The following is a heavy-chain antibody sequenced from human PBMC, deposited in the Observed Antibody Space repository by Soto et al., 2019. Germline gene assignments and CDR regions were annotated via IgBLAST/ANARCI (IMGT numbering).Heavy chain of an antibody. V-gene: IGHV1-2*02. CDR2: INTKTGGT. Sequence: ASVKVSFKASGYIFTGYYIQWVRQAPGQGLEWMGWINTKTGGTKYAQKFQGRVTMTRDTSINTAYMEVSRLRSDDTAVYYCATDKVAFDMWGQGTMVTVS. D-gene: IGHD3-9*01. J-gene: IGHJ3*02. CDR3: ATDKVAFDM. CDR1: GYIFTGYY.